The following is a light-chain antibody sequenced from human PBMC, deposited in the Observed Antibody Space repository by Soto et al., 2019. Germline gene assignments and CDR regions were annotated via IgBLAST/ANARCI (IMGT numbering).Light chain of an antibody. CDR2: SXX. CDR3: XXXXXXXT. J-gene: IGKJ5*01. V-gene: IGKV3-20*01. CDR1: QSVRSSY. Sequence: EVVLTHSPGSLSLSPGERAXXXXXASQSVRSSYLAWYQQKPGXXXRLXXXSXXXXSXXXXXXXSGSGSETDFTLTXXXXXPEDFAVYXXXXXXXXXTFGQGTRLEIK.